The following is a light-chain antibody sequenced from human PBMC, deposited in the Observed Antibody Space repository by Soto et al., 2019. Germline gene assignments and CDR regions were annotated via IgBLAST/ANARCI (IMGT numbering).Light chain of an antibody. CDR2: GAS. J-gene: IGKJ4*01. CDR3: QQYSDWPLT. Sequence: EIVMTQSPATLSVSPGERATLSCRASQTLYNNLAWYQQKLGQAPRLLIYGASARATDIPARFSGSGSGTKFTLTISGLQSEDFAFYYCQQYSDWPLTFGGGTKVEIK. CDR1: QTLYNN. V-gene: IGKV3-15*01.